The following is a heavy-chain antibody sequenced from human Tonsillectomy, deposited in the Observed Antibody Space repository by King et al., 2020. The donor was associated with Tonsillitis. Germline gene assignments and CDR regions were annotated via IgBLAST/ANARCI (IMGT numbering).Heavy chain of an antibody. J-gene: IGHJ6*03. Sequence: VQLVESGGGLVKPGGSLRLSCAASGLTFSDAWMNWVRQAPGKGLEWVGRIKSKTDGGTTDHAAPVKGRFTISRDDSKNTVYLQMNSLKTEDTAVYYCATVGAYSGSYPSPYYFYYYMDVWGKGTTVTVSS. V-gene: IGHV3-15*07. CDR3: ATVGAYSGSYPSPYYFYYYMDV. CDR2: IKSKTDGGTT. D-gene: IGHD1-26*01. CDR1: GLTFSDAW.